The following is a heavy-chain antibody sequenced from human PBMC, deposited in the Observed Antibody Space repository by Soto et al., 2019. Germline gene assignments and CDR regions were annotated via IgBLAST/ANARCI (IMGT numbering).Heavy chain of an antibody. CDR1: GGSISSGGYS. Sequence: QLQLQESGSGLVKPSQTLSLTCAVSGGSISSGGYSWSWIRQPPGKGLEWIGYIDHSGSTYYNPSLKSRVTISVDRSKNQFSLKLSSVNAADTAVYCGARAVFGGEFDYWGQGSLVTVSS. J-gene: IGHJ4*02. CDR3: ARAVFGGEFDY. V-gene: IGHV4-30-2*01. CDR2: IDHSGST. D-gene: IGHD3-3*01.